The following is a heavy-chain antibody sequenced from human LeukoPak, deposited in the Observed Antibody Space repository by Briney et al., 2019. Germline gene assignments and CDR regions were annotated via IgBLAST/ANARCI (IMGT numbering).Heavy chain of an antibody. Sequence: GRSLRLSCVVSGFTFSDYTMQWVRQAPGKGLEWVALMAPDGSYQYYADSLKGRFTISRDNFKNTLYLQMNSLRVEDTAVYYCARSLRGRSWYGAHWGQGTLLSVSS. V-gene: IGHV3-30*01. CDR2: MAPDGSYQ. D-gene: IGHD6-13*01. CDR3: ARSLRGRSWYGAH. CDR1: GFTFSDYT. J-gene: IGHJ4*02.